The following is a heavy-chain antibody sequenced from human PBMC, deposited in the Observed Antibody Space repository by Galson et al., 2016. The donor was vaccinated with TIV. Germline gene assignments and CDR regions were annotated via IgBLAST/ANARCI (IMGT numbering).Heavy chain of an antibody. CDR2: FDPEVGRT. Sequence: SVKVSCKVSGYSLTEVVMHWVRQAPVKGLEWMGGFDPEVGRTLYAQKLQGRVTMTADTSTDTAYMQLGSLRFEDTAVYYCATVAWFPGLSLDNWGQGTLVTVSS. CDR3: ATVAWFPGLSLDN. CDR1: GYSLTEVV. V-gene: IGHV1-24*01. D-gene: IGHD3-22*01. J-gene: IGHJ4*02.